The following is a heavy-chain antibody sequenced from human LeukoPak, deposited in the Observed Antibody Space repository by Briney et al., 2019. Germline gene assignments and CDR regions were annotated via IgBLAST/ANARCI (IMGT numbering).Heavy chain of an antibody. J-gene: IGHJ4*02. Sequence: GASVKVSCKASGYTFITYPINWVRQAPGQGLEWMGWIDTNTGSPTYAQGLTGRFVFSLVTSVSTAFLQINSLKAEDTALYYCVRGIDTTGYFNYWGQGTLVTVSS. CDR2: IDTNTGSP. CDR3: VRGIDTTGYFNY. CDR1: GYTFITYP. V-gene: IGHV7-4-1*02. D-gene: IGHD3-22*01.